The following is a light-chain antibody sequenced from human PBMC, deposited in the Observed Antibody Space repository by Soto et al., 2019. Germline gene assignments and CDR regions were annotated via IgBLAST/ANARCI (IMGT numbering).Light chain of an antibody. CDR1: QGFCND. Sequence: VVTQSPATLSVFPGETATLSCRASQGFCNDLAWYQQRPGQAPRLLIYGASTRATGIPARFRGSGSGTEFRLTISSLQSEDFATYYCQQYNTWHPKMAFGRGTKVEIK. J-gene: IGKJ1*01. V-gene: IGKV3-15*01. CDR2: GAS. CDR3: QQYNTWHPKMA.